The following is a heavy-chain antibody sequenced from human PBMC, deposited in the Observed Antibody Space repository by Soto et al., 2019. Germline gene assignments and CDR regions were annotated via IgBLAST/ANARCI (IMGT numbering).Heavy chain of an antibody. D-gene: IGHD2-21*02. V-gene: IGHV1-2*02. Sequence: ASVKVSCKTSGYTFTGYHLHWVRQAPGQGLEWVGWINPHSGATSLAQKFQGRVTLTRDTSTTTAYMDLNSLRSDDTAMYFCAKDLDASVTATLRPWGQGTMVTV. CDR1: GYTFTGYH. CDR2: INPHSGAT. CDR3: AKDLDASVTATLRP. J-gene: IGHJ5*02.